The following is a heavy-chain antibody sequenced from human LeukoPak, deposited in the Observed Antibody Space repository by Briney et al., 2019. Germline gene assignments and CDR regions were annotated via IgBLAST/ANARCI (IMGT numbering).Heavy chain of an antibody. CDR3: ARDSLAIFGVVTNPLDY. CDR1: GFIFSTYT. D-gene: IGHD3-3*01. Sequence: GGSLRLSCAASGFIFSTYTMNWVRQAPGKGLEWVSYISSSSSTIYYADSVKGRFTISRDNAKNSLYLQMNSLRAEDTAVYYCARDSLAIFGVVTNPLDYWGQGTLVTVSS. CDR2: ISSSSSTI. J-gene: IGHJ4*02. V-gene: IGHV3-48*01.